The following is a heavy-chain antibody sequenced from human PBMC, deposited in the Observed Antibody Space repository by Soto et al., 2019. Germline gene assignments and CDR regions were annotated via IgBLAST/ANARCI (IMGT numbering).Heavy chain of an antibody. CDR3: DRLGAPYQAFAP. V-gene: IGHV4-59*08. CDR1: GGSISPYY. CDR2: IYYGGTT. D-gene: IGHD2-2*01. Sequence: SETLSLTCTVSGGSISPYYWTWIRQPPGKGLEWIGYIYYGGTTSYNPSLKSRGTISLEASKSQISLRRSSVTAAETAVYYCDRLGAPYQAFAPWGPGTLVTAS. J-gene: IGHJ5*02.